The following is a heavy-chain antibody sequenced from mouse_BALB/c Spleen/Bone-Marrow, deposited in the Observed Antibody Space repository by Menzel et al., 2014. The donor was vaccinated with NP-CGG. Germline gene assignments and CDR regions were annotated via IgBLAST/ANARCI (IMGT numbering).Heavy chain of an antibody. Sequence: QVHLQQPGPGLVQPSQSLSITCTVSGFSLTSYGSHWVRQSPGKGLEWLGVIWSGGSTDYSAAFISRLSISKDNSKSQVFFKMNSLQADDTAIYYCARSRYDRGFAYWGQGTLVTVSA. CDR2: IWSGGST. D-gene: IGHD2-12*01. J-gene: IGHJ3*01. CDR1: GFSLTSYG. CDR3: ARSRYDRGFAY. V-gene: IGHV2-4-1*01.